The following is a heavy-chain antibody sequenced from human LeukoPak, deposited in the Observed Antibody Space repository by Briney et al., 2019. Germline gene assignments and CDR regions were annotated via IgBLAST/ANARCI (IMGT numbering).Heavy chain of an antibody. Sequence: SETLSLTCAVYGGPLSDYYWSWIRQPPGKGLEWIGKINHSGSTNYSPSLKSRVTISIDTSKNQFPLKLNSMTAADTAVYYCARGEGARDGYNYAGPFYFDYWGHGTLVTVSS. CDR2: INHSGST. J-gene: IGHJ4*01. CDR3: ARGEGARDGYNYAGPFYFDY. V-gene: IGHV4-34*01. CDR1: GGPLSDYY. D-gene: IGHD5-24*01.